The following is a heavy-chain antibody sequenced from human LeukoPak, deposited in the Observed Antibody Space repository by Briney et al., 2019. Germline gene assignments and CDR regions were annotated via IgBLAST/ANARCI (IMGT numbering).Heavy chain of an antibody. V-gene: IGHV4-34*01. CDR2: INHSGRT. J-gene: IGHJ4*02. Sequence: PSETLSLTCAVYGGSFSGYYWSWIRQPPGKGLEWIGEINHSGRTNYNPSLKSRVTISVDTSKNQFSLKLSSVTAADTAVYYCARGSSIAARPTTYFDYWGQGTLVTVSS. CDR3: ARGSSIAARPTTYFDY. D-gene: IGHD6-6*01. CDR1: GGSFSGYY.